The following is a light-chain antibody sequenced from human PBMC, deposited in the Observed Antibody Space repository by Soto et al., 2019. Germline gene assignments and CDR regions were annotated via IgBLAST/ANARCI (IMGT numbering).Light chain of an antibody. Sequence: QAVVTQEPSLTVSPGGTVTLTCGSSTGAVTSGHYPYWFQQKPGQAPRTLTYDTSNKHSWTPARFSGSLLGGKAALTLSGAQPEDEAEYYCLLSYSDAPSFGGGTKLTVL. J-gene: IGLJ2*01. CDR2: DTS. CDR1: TGAVTSGHY. V-gene: IGLV7-46*01. CDR3: LLSYSDAPS.